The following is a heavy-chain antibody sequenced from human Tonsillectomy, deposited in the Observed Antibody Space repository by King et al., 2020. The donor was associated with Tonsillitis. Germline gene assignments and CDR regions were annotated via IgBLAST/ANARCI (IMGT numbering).Heavy chain of an antibody. CDR1: GFTFSNYN. Sequence: EVQLVESGGGLVQPGGSLRLSCTASGFTFSNYNMNWVRQAPGKGLEWVSYISRTTSNIYYADSMKGRFTISRDNAKNSLYLQMNSLSAEDTAVYYCAREVIAAGEVFFDYWGQGTVVTVPS. V-gene: IGHV3-48*01. D-gene: IGHD6-25*01. CDR3: AREVIAAGEVFFDY. CDR2: ISRTTSNI. J-gene: IGHJ4*02.